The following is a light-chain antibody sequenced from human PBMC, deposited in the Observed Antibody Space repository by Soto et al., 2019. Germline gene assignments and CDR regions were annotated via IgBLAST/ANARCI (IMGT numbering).Light chain of an antibody. V-gene: IGLV1-40*01. Sequence: QSVLTQPPSVSGAPGQRVTISCTGSSSNIGAGYDVHWYQQLPGTAPKLLIYGNSNRPSGVPDRFSGSKSGTSASLAITGLQAEDEADYYCQSYDSSLLYVFGTGTKLTGL. J-gene: IGLJ1*01. CDR1: SSNIGAGYD. CDR3: QSYDSSLLYV. CDR2: GNS.